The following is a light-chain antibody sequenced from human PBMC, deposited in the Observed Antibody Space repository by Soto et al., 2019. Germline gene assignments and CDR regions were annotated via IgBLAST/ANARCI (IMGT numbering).Light chain of an antibody. CDR2: KAS. J-gene: IGKJ1*01. CDR3: QQYNDFSWT. Sequence: GDRVTITCRASQSISTWLAWYQQKPGKAPKLLIYKASSLQSGVPSRFSDSGSGTEFTLTIDSLQPDDFATYYCQQYNDFSWTFGQGTKVEIK. CDR1: QSISTW. V-gene: IGKV1-5*03.